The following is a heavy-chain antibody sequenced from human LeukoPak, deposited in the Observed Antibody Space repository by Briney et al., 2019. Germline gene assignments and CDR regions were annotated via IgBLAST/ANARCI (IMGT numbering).Heavy chain of an antibody. CDR3: ARAYSYYFDS. V-gene: IGHV3-33*01. CDR1: GFTFSSYG. Sequence: GSLRLSCAAAGFTFSSYGTHWVRQAPAKGREWVAVIWYDGSNKYYADSVKGRFTISRDNSKTTLYLQMNSLRAEDTAVYYCARAYSYYFDSWGQGTLVTVSS. CDR2: IWYDGSNK. D-gene: IGHD2-21*01. J-gene: IGHJ4*02.